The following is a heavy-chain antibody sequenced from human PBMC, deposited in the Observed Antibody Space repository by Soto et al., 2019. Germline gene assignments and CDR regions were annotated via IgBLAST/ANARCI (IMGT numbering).Heavy chain of an antibody. V-gene: IGHV2-26*01. D-gene: IGHD6-19*01. CDR1: GLSITDSEMG. J-gene: IGHJ5*02. CDR3: ARRHLAVAVSPWFDP. CDR2: IDSSGEK. Sequence: QVTLKESGPVLMKPTETLTLRCTVSGLSITDSEMGVSWIRQPPGQPLEWLAHIDSSGEKSYRTFLKSRLAISKDTSKSHIVLTMTNMDPADTATYYCARRHLAVAVSPWFDPWGQGIPVTVSS.